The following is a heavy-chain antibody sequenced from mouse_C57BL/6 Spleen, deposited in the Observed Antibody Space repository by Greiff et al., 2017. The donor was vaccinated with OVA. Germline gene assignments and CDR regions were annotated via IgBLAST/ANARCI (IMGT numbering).Heavy chain of an antibody. CDR1: GFTFSSYA. Sequence: EVMLVESGGGLVKPGGSLKLSCAASGFTFSSYAMSWVRQTPEKRLEWVATISDGGSYTYYPDNVKGRFTISRDNAKNNLYLQMSHLKSEDTAMYYCARGPTGYYFDYWGQGTTLTVSS. V-gene: IGHV5-4*03. J-gene: IGHJ2*01. D-gene: IGHD4-1*02. CDR2: ISDGGSYT. CDR3: ARGPTGYYFDY.